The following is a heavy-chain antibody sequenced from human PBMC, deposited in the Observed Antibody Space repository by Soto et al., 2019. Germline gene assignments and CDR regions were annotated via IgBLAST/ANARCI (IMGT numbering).Heavy chain of an antibody. J-gene: IGHJ5*02. D-gene: IGHD5-18*01. CDR3: ARVRGYSYENWFDP. V-gene: IGHV3-48*02. Sequence: GGSLRLSCAASGFTFSSYSMNWVRQAPGKGLEWVSYISSSSTIYYADSVKGRFTISRDNAKNSLYLQMNSLRDEDTAVYYCARVRGYSYENWFDPWGQGTLVTVSS. CDR1: GFTFSSYS. CDR2: ISSSSTI.